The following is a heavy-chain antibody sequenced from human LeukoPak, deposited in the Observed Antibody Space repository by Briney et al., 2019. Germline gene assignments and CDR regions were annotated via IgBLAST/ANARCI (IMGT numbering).Heavy chain of an antibody. Sequence: ASVKVSCKASGYTFTSYGISWVRQAPGQGLEWIGWISAYNVNTNYAQNLQSRVTMTTDTSTSTAYMEPRSLRSEDTAVSYCETGSTLPYFASWGQGTLVTVSS. CDR2: ISAYNVNT. D-gene: IGHD3-9*01. J-gene: IGHJ4*02. V-gene: IGHV1-18*04. CDR1: GYTFTSYG. CDR3: ETGSTLPYFAS.